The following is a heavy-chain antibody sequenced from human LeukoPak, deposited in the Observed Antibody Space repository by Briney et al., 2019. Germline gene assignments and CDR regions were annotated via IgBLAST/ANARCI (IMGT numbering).Heavy chain of an antibody. CDR1: GFTFSSYG. CDR3: AKDHCSSPGCDGSPGY. CDR2: IPYDGSKK. D-gene: IGHD2-2*01. V-gene: IGHV3-30*02. J-gene: IGHJ4*02. Sequence: GGSLRLSCAACGFTFSSYGMHWVRRAPGKGLEWVAFIPYDGSKKYYADSVKGRFTISRDNSKNTLYLQMNSLKAEDTAVYYCAKDHCSSPGCDGSPGYWGQGALVTVSS.